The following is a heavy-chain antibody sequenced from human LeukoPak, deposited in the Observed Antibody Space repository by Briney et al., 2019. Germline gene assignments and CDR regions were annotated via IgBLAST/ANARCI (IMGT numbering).Heavy chain of an antibody. Sequence: SGGSLRLSCAASGFTFSNYNMNWVRQAPGKGLEWVSSISCLGTHKYYANSMKGRFTISRDNAKNSLSLQMNSLRAEDTAVYYCVHGGDNDWFDPWGQGTLVTVSS. CDR1: GFTFSNYN. CDR2: ISCLGTHK. J-gene: IGHJ5*02. D-gene: IGHD1-14*01. V-gene: IGHV3-21*01. CDR3: VHGGDNDWFDP.